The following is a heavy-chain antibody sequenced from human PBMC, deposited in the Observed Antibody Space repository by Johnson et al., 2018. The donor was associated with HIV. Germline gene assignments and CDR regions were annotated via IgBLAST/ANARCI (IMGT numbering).Heavy chain of an antibody. CDR3: ARDKYRVPSGTFDI. CDR1: GFTFDDYG. V-gene: IGHV3-20*04. Sequence: VKLVESGGGVLRPGGSLRLSCAASGFTFDDYGMNWVRQAPGKGLELVSGINWNGGTTGYADSVKGRFTISRDSAKNSLYLQMNSLRAEDTAFYYCARDKYRVPSGTFDIWGQGTMVTVSS. CDR2: INWNGGTT. J-gene: IGHJ3*02. D-gene: IGHD2-2*01.